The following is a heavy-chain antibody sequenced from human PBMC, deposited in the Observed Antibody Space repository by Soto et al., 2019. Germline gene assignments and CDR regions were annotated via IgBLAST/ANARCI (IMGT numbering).Heavy chain of an antibody. CDR1: GGSISSGGYY. CDR2: IYYSGST. J-gene: IGHJ6*02. V-gene: IGHV4-31*03. CDR3: TIGGRRTPVIDV. Sequence: QVQLQESGPGLVKPSQTLSLTCTVSGGSISSGGYYWSWIRQHPGKGLEWIGYIYYSGSTYYNPSPKSRATTSVDPGKTQLSLKLSPVTAAATAVCCCTIGGRRTPVIDVWGQGTTVTVAS.